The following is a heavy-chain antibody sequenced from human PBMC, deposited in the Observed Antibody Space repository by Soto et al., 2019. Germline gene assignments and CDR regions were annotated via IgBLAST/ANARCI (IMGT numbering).Heavy chain of an antibody. V-gene: IGHV4-30-2*01. CDR2: IYHSGST. CDR3: ARFFGPNSYGNYFDY. Sequence: QLQLQESGSGLVKPSQTLSLTCAVSGGSISSGGYSWSWIRQPPGKGLEWIGYIYHSGSTYYNPSLKSRVTISVDRYKNQFYLKLSSVNAADTAVYYCARFFGPNSYGNYFDYWGQGTLVTVSS. CDR1: GGSISSGGYS. D-gene: IGHD5-18*01. J-gene: IGHJ4*02.